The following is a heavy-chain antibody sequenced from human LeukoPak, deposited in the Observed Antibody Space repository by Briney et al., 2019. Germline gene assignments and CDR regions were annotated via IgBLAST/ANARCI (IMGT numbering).Heavy chain of an antibody. CDR2: INHSGST. D-gene: IGHD5-12*01. V-gene: IGHV4-34*01. CDR1: GGSFSGYY. CDR3: ASRGYDPRLFDY. J-gene: IGHJ4*02. Sequence: SETLSLTCAVYGGSFSGYYWSWIRQPPGKGLEWIGEINHSGSTNYNPSLKSRVTISVDTSKNQFSLKLSSVTAADTAVYYCASRGYDPRLFDYWGQGTLVTVSS.